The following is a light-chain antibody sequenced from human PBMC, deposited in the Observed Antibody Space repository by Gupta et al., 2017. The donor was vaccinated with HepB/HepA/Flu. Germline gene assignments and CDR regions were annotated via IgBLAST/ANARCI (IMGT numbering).Light chain of an antibody. Sequence: EIVLTQSPGTLSLSPGERATLSCRASQSVSSSYLAWYQQKPGQAPRLLIYGASSRATGITDRFSGSGYGTDFTLTSSRRENEDFAVYYCQPYGSSITFGQGTRLEIK. CDR2: GAS. CDR3: QPYGSSIT. J-gene: IGKJ5*01. CDR1: QSVSSSY. V-gene: IGKV3-20*01.